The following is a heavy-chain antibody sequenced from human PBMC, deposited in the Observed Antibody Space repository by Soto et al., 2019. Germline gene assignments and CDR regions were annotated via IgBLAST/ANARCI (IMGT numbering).Heavy chain of an antibody. D-gene: IGHD2-2*01. V-gene: IGHV1-69*08. J-gene: IGHJ5*02. Sequence: QVQLVQSGAEVKKPGSSVKVSCKASGGTFSSYTISWVRQAPGQGLEWMGRIIPILGIANSAQKFQGRVTITADKSTSTAYMELSSLRSEDTAVYYCARDRGDIVVVPAAAWFDPWGQGTLVTVSS. CDR2: IIPILGIA. CDR3: ARDRGDIVVVPAAAWFDP. CDR1: GGTFSSYT.